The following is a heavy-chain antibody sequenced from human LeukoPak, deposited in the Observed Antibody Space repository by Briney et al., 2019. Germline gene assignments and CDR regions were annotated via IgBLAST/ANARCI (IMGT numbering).Heavy chain of an antibody. CDR3: AIEDFDSGGPGSGSPAFDI. J-gene: IGHJ3*02. D-gene: IGHD3-22*01. CDR1: GFSFSKYG. Sequence: GGSLRLSCAASGFSFSKYGLHWVRQAPGKGLQWVAMIWYDGSQRYYVDSVKGRFTISRDSSKNTMFLKMNSLTDEDTAVYYCAIEDFDSGGPGSGSPAFDIWGQGTMVNVSS. CDR2: IWYDGSQR. V-gene: IGHV3-30*02.